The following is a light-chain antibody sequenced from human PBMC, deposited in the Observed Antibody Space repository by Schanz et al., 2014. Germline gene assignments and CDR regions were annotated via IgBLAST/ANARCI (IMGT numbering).Light chain of an antibody. CDR1: QSVSSSY. Sequence: EIVLTQSPGTLSLSPGERATLSCRASQSVSSSYLAWYQQKPGQAPRLLIYAASTRATGIPARFSGGGSGTEFTLTISSLQSEDFAVYYCQQRGDNWAVTFGPGTKVDIK. V-gene: IGKV3-20*01. J-gene: IGKJ3*01. CDR3: QQRGDNWAVT. CDR2: AAS.